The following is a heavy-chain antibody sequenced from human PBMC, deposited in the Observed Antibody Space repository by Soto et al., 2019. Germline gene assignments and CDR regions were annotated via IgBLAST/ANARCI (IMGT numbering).Heavy chain of an antibody. D-gene: IGHD4-17*01. V-gene: IGHV5-51*01. CDR1: GHSFTNYW. CDR2: IYPSDSDT. Sequence: PGESLKISCKGSGHSFTNYWIAWVRQMPGKGLEYMGIIYPSDSDTRYSPSFQGQVTISADKSINTAYLQWSSLKASDTAMYCCARHGFYGDYSSNYFDPWGQGTLVTAS. CDR3: ARHGFYGDYSSNYFDP. J-gene: IGHJ5*02.